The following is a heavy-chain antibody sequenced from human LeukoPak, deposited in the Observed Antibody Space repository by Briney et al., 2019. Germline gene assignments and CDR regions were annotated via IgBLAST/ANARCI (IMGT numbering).Heavy chain of an antibody. J-gene: IGHJ6*02. CDR1: GFTVSSNY. V-gene: IGHV3-53*01. CDR2: IYSDADT. Sequence: GGSLRLSCAASGFTVSSNYMSWVRQAPGKGLECVSVIYSDADTYYADSVKGRFIISRDNSKNTLYLQMNSLRAEDTAVYCCARGRSGVVTFRVDHGMDVWGQGTTVTVSS. CDR3: ARGRSGVVTFRVDHGMDV. D-gene: IGHD4-23*01.